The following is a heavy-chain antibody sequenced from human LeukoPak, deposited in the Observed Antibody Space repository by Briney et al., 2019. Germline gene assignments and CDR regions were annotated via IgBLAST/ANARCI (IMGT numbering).Heavy chain of an antibody. CDR2: INPNSGGT. CDR1: GYTFTGYY. J-gene: IGHJ4*02. CDR3: ARDRETITTYPGYDY. V-gene: IGHV1-2*02. Sequence: ASVKVSCKASGYTFTGYYMHWVRQAPGQGLEWMGWINPNSGGTNYAQKFQGRVTMTRDTSITTAYMKLARLRSDDTAVYYCARDRETITTYPGYDYWGQGTLVTVSS. D-gene: IGHD4-11*01.